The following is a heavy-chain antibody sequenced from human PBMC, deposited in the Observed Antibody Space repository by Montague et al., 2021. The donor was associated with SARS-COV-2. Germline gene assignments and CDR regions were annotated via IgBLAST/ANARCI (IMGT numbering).Heavy chain of an antibody. CDR3: TRDAFTMIIDAFNI. Sequence: SLRLSCAASGFTFSTYTMNWVRQAPGQGLEWVSSITASSIYIYYADSVKGRFTISRDNAKNSLCLQMNSLRAEDTAVYYCTRDAFTMIIDAFNIWGQGTKVPVSS. V-gene: IGHV3-21*01. CDR2: ITASSIYI. CDR1: GFTFSTYT. D-gene: IGHD3-22*01. J-gene: IGHJ3*02.